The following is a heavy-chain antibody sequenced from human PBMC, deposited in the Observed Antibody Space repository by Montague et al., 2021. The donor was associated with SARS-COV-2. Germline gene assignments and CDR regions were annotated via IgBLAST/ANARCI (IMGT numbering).Heavy chain of an antibody. CDR3: ARVGRGSSWYEVAFDI. J-gene: IGHJ3*02. CDR2: IYNSGST. V-gene: IGHV4-59*01. D-gene: IGHD6-13*01. CDR1: GGSISRYS. Sequence: SETLSLTCTVSGGSISRYSWTWIRQPPAKGLEWIGYIYNSGSTNXXPSLTSRVTISVDTSKNQFSLKLSSVAAADTAVYYCARVGRGSSWYEVAFDIWGQGTMVTVSS.